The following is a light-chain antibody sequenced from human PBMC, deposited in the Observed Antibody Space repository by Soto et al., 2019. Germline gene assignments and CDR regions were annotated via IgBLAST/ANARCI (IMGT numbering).Light chain of an antibody. CDR2: DVS. J-gene: IGKJ1*01. Sequence: DLHMTQSPSTLSASVGDRVPITCRASQSIGDSLAWYQQKPGKAPYLLIYDVSSLESGVPSRFSGSVSGTEFTLTISSLQPDDFATYYCQQYTSYPWTFGQGTKV. CDR1: QSIGDS. CDR3: QQYTSYPWT. V-gene: IGKV1-5*01.